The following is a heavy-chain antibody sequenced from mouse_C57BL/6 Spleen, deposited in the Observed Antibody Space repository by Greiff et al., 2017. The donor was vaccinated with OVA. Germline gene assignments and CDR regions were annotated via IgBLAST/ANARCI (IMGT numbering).Heavy chain of an antibody. CDR3: ARWTTVVALDY. V-gene: IGHV1-66*01. CDR2: IYPGSGNT. J-gene: IGHJ2*01. Sequence: QVQLQQSGPELVKPGASVKISCNSSGYSFTSYYIHWVKQRPGQGLEWIGWIYPGSGNTKYNEKFKGKATLTADTSSSTAYMQLSSLTSEDSAVYYCARWTTVVALDYWGQGTTLTVSS. CDR1: GYSFTSYY. D-gene: IGHD1-1*01.